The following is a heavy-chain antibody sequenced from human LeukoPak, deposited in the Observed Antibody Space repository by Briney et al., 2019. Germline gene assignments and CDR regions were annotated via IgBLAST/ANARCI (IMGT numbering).Heavy chain of an antibody. Sequence: GGSLRLSCAASGFTFNNDRMNWVRQAPGKGLEWVARIKSNIDGETADYAAPVKGRFTISRDDSKNTLYLQMNSLKTEDTAMYYCTTGGNVMVIGTCAFDIWGVGTMVTVSS. CDR3: TTGGNVMVIGTCAFDI. CDR1: GFTFNNDR. V-gene: IGHV3-15*07. CDR2: IKSNIDGETA. J-gene: IGHJ3*02. D-gene: IGHD2-21*01.